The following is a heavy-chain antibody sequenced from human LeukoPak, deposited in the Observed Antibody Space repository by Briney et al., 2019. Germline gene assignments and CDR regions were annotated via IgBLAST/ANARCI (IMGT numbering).Heavy chain of an antibody. CDR2: ISDSGSTI. V-gene: IGHV3-48*03. CDR3: AGEGYSGILGAFDI. J-gene: IGHJ3*02. Sequence: GGSLRLSCAASGFSFSSHEMHWVRQAPGKGLEWLSYISDSGSTIHTADSVKGRFSSSRDNAKSSLYLQLNSLRAEDTAVYCCAGEGYSGILGAFDIWGQGTMVTVSS. CDR1: GFSFSSHE. D-gene: IGHD1-26*01.